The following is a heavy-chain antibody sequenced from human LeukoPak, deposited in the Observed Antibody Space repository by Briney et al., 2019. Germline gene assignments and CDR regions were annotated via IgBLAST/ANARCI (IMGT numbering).Heavy chain of an antibody. Sequence: PSETLSLTCAVSGGSISSSNWWSWVRQPPGKGLEWIGEIYHSGSTNYNPSLKSRVTISVDKSKNQFSLKLSSVTAEDTAVYYCARDSFQREDGYNYYWGQGTLVTVSS. J-gene: IGHJ4*02. CDR2: IYHSGST. CDR3: ARDSFQREDGYNYY. D-gene: IGHD5-24*01. CDR1: GGSISSSNW. V-gene: IGHV4-4*02.